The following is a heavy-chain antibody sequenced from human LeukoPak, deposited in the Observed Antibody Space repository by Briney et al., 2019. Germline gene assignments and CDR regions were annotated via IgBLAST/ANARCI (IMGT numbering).Heavy chain of an antibody. CDR2: INHSGST. V-gene: IGHV4-34*01. CDR1: GGSFSGYY. J-gene: IGHJ6*03. CDR3: ARESSGGSPYYSYYNMDV. D-gene: IGHD2-15*01. Sequence: SETLSLTCAVYGGSFSGYYWSWIRQPPGKGLEWIGEINHSGSTNYNPSLKSRVTVSVDTSKNQFSLKLSSVTAADTAVYYCARESSGGSPYYSYYNMDVWGKGTTVTVSS.